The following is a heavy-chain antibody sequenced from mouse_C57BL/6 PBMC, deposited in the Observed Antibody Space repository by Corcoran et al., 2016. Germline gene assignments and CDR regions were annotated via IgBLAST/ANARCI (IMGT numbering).Heavy chain of an antibody. V-gene: IGHV1-26*01. CDR2: INPNNGGT. Sequence: EVQLQQSGPELLKPGASVKLSCKASGYTFTDYYMNWVKQSHGKSLEWIGDINPNNGGTSYNQKFKGKTTLTVDKSSSTAYMELRSLTSEDSAVYYCARFEYYFDYWGQGTTLTVSS. CDR3: ARFEYYFDY. J-gene: IGHJ2*01. CDR1: GYTFTDYY.